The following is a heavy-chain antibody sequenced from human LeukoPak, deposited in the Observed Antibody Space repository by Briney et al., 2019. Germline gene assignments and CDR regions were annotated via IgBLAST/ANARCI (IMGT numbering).Heavy chain of an antibody. D-gene: IGHD3-22*01. J-gene: IGHJ4*02. V-gene: IGHV3-30*02. Sequence: PGGSLRLSCAASGFTFSSYGMHWVRQAPGKGLEWVAFIRYDGSNKYYADSVKGRFTISRDNSKNTLYLQMNSLRAEDTAVYYCAKDFTYYYDSSGYFPGIWGQGTLVTVSS. CDR2: IRYDGSNK. CDR3: AKDFTYYYDSSGYFPGI. CDR1: GFTFSSYG.